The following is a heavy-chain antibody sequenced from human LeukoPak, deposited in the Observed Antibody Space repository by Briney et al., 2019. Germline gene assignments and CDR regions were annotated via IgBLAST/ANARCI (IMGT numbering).Heavy chain of an antibody. CDR2: INHSGST. CDR3: ASTEPRTYYYDSSGYYWPHWFDP. V-gene: IGHV4-34*01. D-gene: IGHD3-22*01. J-gene: IGHJ5*02. Sequence: PSETLSLTCANYGGSFSGYYWSWIRQPPGKGLEWIGEINHSGSTNYNPSLKSRVTISVDTSKNQFSLKLSSVTAADTAVYYCASTEPRTYYYDSSGYYWPHWFDPWGQGTLVTVSS. CDR1: GGSFSGYY.